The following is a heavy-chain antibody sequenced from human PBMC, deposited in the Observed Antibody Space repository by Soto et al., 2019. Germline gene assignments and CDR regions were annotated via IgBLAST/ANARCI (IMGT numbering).Heavy chain of an antibody. CDR2: TYYRSKWYN. CDR3: ARIRWLRGGYYYGMDV. CDR1: GDSVSSNSAA. V-gene: IGHV6-1*01. J-gene: IGHJ6*02. D-gene: IGHD5-12*01. Sequence: SQTLSLTCXISGDSVSSNSAAWNWIRQSPSRGLEWLGRTYYRSKWYNDYAVSVKSRITINPDTSKNQFSLQLNSVTPEDTAVYYCARIRWLRGGYYYGMDVWGQGTTVTVSS.